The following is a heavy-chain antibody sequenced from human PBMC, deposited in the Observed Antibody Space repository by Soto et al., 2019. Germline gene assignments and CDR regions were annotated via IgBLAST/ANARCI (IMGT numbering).Heavy chain of an antibody. V-gene: IGHV2-70*01. CDR2: IDWDDDK. D-gene: IGHD5-12*01. J-gene: IGHJ6*02. CDR1: GFSLSTSGMC. CDR3: ARIPPGVDGGDYYGMDV. Sequence: SGPTLVNPTQTLTLTCTFSGFSLSTSGMCVSWIRQPPGKALEWLALIDWDDDKYYSTSLKTRLTISKDTSKNQVVLTMTNMDPVDTDTYYCARIPPGVDGGDYYGMDVWGQGTTVPVSS.